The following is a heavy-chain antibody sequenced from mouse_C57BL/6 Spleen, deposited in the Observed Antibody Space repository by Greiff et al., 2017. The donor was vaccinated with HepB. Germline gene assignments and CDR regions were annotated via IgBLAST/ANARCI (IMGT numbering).Heavy chain of an antibody. CDR3: ASFNWDEDY. V-gene: IGHV1-59*01. Sequence: QVQLQQPGAELVRPGPSVKLSCKASGYTFTSYWMHWVKQRPGQGLEWIGVIDPSDSYTNYNQKFKGKATLTVDTSSSTAYMQLSSLTSEDSAVYYCASFNWDEDYWGQGTSVTVSS. D-gene: IGHD4-1*01. CDR2: IDPSDSYT. CDR1: GYTFTSYW. J-gene: IGHJ4*01.